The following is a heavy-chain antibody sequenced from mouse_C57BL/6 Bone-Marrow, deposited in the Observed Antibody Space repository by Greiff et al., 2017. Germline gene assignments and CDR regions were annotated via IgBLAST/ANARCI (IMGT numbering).Heavy chain of an antibody. CDR1: GYTFTGYW. J-gene: IGHJ3*01. CDR2: ILPGSGST. Sequence: QVQLQPPGAELMKPGASVKLSCKATGYTFTGYWIEWVKQRPGHGLEWIGEILPGSGSTNYNEKFKGKATFTADTSSNTAYMQLSSLTTEDSAIYYCARGGSGAWFAYWGQGTLVTVSA. V-gene: IGHV1-9*01. D-gene: IGHD1-1*01. CDR3: ARGGSGAWFAY.